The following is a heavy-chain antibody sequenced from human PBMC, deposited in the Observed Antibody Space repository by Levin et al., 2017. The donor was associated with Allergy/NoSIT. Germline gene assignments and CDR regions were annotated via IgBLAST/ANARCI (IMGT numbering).Heavy chain of an antibody. CDR1: GYSFTFFG. Sequence: GASVKVSCKASGYSFTFFGISWVRQAPGQGLEWMGWISPYNGDTNYAQKFQGRVTMTTDTSTSTAYMELRSLRSDDPAVYYCARELADTAADTFDIWGQGTMVTVSS. J-gene: IGHJ3*02. D-gene: IGHD5-18*01. V-gene: IGHV1-18*01. CDR2: ISPYNGDT. CDR3: ARELADTAADTFDI.